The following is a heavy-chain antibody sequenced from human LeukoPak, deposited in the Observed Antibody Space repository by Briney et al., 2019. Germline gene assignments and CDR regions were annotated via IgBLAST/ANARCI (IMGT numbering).Heavy chain of an antibody. V-gene: IGHV4-34*01. D-gene: IGHD3-22*01. Sequence: SETLSLTCAVYGGSFSGYYWSWIRQPPGKGLEWIGEINHSGSTNYNPSLKSRVTISVDTSKSQFSLKLSSVTAADTAVYYCARRDSSGYYAYWGQGTLVTVSS. J-gene: IGHJ4*02. CDR2: INHSGST. CDR3: ARRDSSGYYAY. CDR1: GGSFSGYY.